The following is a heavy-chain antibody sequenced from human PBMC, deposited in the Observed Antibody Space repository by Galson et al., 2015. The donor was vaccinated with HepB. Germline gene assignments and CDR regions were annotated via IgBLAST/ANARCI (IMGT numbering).Heavy chain of an antibody. V-gene: IGHV3-48*03. J-gene: IGHJ6*02. Sequence: SLRLSCAASGFIFSTYEMNWVRQTPGKGLEWVSYISDSETSISYADSVKGRFTISRDNAENSLYLHMNSLRAEDTAVYYCARAEYTSSSKLFGPYRYIYYGLDVWGQGTTVTVSS. CDR1: GFIFSTYE. D-gene: IGHD6-6*01. CDR2: ISDSETSI. CDR3: ARAEYTSSSKLFGPYRYIYYGLDV.